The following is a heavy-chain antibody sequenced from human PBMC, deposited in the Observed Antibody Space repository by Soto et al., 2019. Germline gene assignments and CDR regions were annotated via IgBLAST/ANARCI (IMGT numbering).Heavy chain of an antibody. CDR2: ISGSGKDT. Sequence: GGSLRLSCVASGFDLTSSRMNWVRQAPGKGLEWVASISGSGKDTFYRHSVKGRFAISRDSAGTSLLLRMDSVKVEDTAVYHCARVHLVAGSALYCAMDVWGPGTAVTVSS. D-gene: IGHD6-6*01. CDR3: ARVHLVAGSALYCAMDV. CDR1: GFDLTSSR. J-gene: IGHJ6*02. V-gene: IGHV3-21*01.